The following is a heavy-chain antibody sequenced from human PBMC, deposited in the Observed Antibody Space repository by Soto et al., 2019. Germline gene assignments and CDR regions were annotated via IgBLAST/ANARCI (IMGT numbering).Heavy chain of an antibody. CDR1: GFTFSSYS. V-gene: IGHV3-48*02. CDR3: ARDPPIVVVPASLTTGGGMDV. J-gene: IGHJ6*02. Sequence: GGSLRLSCAASGFTFSSYSMNWVRQAPGKGLEWVSYISSSSSTIYYADSVKGRFTISRDNAKNSLYLQMNSLRDEDTAVYYCARDPPIVVVPASLTTGGGMDVWGQGTTVTVSS. CDR2: ISSSSSTI. D-gene: IGHD2-2*01.